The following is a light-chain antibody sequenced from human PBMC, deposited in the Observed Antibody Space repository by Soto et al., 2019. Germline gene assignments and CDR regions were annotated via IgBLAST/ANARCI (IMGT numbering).Light chain of an antibody. J-gene: IGKJ5*01. CDR1: QSGSSY. V-gene: IGKV3-11*01. CDR2: DAS. Sequence: SRRDRSPPSYKANQSGSSYLAWYQQKPGQAPRLPIYDASNRATGIPARFSGSGSGTDSTHTISSLAPHDFAADYWQQRSNCSPAITFGQGTRLEIK. CDR3: QQRSNCSPAIT.